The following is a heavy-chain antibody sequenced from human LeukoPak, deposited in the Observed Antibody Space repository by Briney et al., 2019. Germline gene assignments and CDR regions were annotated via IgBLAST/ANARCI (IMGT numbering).Heavy chain of an antibody. CDR2: FDPEDGET. V-gene: IGHV1-24*01. Sequence: GASVKDSCKVSGYTLTELSMHWVRQAPGKGLEWMGGFDPEDGETIYAQKFQGRVTMTEDTSTDTAYMELSSLRSEDTAVYYCATARSSLGELSRALNDYWGQGTLVTVSS. CDR3: ATARSSLGELSRALNDY. J-gene: IGHJ4*02. D-gene: IGHD3-10*01. CDR1: GYTLTELS.